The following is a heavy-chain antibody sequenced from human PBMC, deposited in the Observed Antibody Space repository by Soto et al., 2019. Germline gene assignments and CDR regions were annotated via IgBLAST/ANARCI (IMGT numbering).Heavy chain of an antibody. CDR2: ISGSGGST. D-gene: IGHD6-6*01. CDR1: GFTFSSYA. J-gene: IGHJ4*02. Sequence: PGASLRLSCAASGFTFSSYAMSSVRQAPGKGLEWVSAISGSGGSTYYADSVKGRFTISRDNSKNTLYLQMNSLRAEDTAVYYCAKDLLFRSSSRPYTDYWGQGTLVTVSS. V-gene: IGHV3-23*01. CDR3: AKDLLFRSSSRPYTDY.